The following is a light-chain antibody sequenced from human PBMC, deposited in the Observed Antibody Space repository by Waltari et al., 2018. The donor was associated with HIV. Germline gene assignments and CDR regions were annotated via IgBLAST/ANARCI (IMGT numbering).Light chain of an antibody. CDR3: STHTTTDTLI. Sequence: QSALTQPASVSGSPGQSVTISCTATTSDFGRYNSVSWYQQHPGNLPNVIIYEVTSRTSGVPHRFSGSKSGNTAALTISGLQAEDEAIYYCSTHTTTDTLIFGGGTKLTVL. J-gene: IGLJ2*01. CDR2: EVT. V-gene: IGLV2-14*03. CDR1: TSDFGRYNS.